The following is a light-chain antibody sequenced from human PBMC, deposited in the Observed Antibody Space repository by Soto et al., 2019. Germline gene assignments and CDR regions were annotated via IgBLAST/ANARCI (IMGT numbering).Light chain of an antibody. CDR3: QQYNTYSWT. Sequence: DIKMTHSPYTVSASVCDRVAITCRASQSISSWLAWYQQKPGKAPKLLIYDAFSLESGVPSRFSGSGSGTEFTLTISSLQPDDFATYYCQQYNTYSWTFGQGTKVDIK. V-gene: IGKV1-5*01. CDR2: DAF. CDR1: QSISSW. J-gene: IGKJ1*01.